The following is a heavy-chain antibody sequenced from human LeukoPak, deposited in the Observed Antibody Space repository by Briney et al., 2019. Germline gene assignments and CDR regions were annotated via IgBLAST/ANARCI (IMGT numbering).Heavy chain of an antibody. D-gene: IGHD3-3*01. Sequence: SETLSLTCTVSGASITSYYWNWIRQPPGKGLEWIGYIHYSGSTNYNPSLKSRVTISVDTSKKQFSLNLSSVTAADTAVYYCARSYDFWSDYYFVYWGQGTLVTVSS. CDR1: GASITSYY. CDR2: IHYSGST. J-gene: IGHJ4*02. CDR3: ARSYDFWSDYYFVY. V-gene: IGHV4-59*01.